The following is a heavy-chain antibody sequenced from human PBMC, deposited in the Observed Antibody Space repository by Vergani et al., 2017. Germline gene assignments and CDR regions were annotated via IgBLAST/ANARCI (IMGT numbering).Heavy chain of an antibody. CDR2: IYYSGST. J-gene: IGHJ2*01. Sequence: QLQLQESGPGLVKPSETLSLTCTVSGGSISSSSYYWGWIRQPPGKGLEWIGSIYYSGSTYYNPSLKSRVTISVDTSKSQSSLKLSSVTAADTAVYYCARDSYGGDWYFDLWGRGTLVTVSS. CDR1: GGSISSSSYY. V-gene: IGHV4-39*07. CDR3: ARDSYGGDWYFDL. D-gene: IGHD4-23*01.